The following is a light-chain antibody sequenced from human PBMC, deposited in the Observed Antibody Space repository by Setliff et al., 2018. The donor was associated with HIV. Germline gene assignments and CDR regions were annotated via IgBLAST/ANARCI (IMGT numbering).Light chain of an antibody. CDR1: SSDIGAGYA. CDR3: QSYDTTLSASV. CDR2: ANS. Sequence: QSVLAQPTSVSGAPGQRITISCTGSSSDIGAGYAVHWYQQLPGTAPRLLIYANSNRPSGVPDRFSGSKSATSASLAITGLQAEDEADYYCQSYDTTLSASVFGGGTKVTVL. J-gene: IGLJ3*02. V-gene: IGLV1-40*01.